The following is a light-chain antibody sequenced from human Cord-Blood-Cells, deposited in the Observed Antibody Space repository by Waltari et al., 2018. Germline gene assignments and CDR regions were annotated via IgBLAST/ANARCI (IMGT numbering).Light chain of an antibody. CDR3: SSYTSSSTLV. CDR2: DVS. CDR1: SSDVGGYNY. V-gene: IGLV2-14*03. Sequence: QSALTQPASVSGSPGQSITLSCTGTSSDVGGYNYVSWYQQHPGKAPKLMIYDVSNRAPGFSNRFSGSKSGNTASLTISGLQAEDEADYYCSSYTSSSTLVFGGGTKLTVL. J-gene: IGLJ3*02.